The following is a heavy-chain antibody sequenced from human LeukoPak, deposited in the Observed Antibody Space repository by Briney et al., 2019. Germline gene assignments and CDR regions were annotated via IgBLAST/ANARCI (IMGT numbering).Heavy chain of an antibody. D-gene: IGHD3-10*01. CDR3: ARPGGYYGSGSYLDY. J-gene: IGHJ4*02. CDR2: IYSGGST. Sequence: PGGSLRLSCAASAFTVSSNYMSWVRQAQGKGLEWDSVIYSGGSTYYADSVKGRFTISRDNSKNTLYLQMNSLRAEDTAVYYCARPGGYYGSGSYLDYWGQGTLVTVSS. CDR1: AFTVSSNY. V-gene: IGHV3-53*01.